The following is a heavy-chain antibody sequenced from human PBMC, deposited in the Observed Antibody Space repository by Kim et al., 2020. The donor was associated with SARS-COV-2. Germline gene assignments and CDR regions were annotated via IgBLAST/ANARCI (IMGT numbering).Heavy chain of an antibody. CDR1: GFTFSNCA. D-gene: IGHD3-10*01. J-gene: IGHJ4*02. V-gene: IGHV3-23*01. CDR2: IGDSGANT. CDR3: AKADHTYRGGSFDF. Sequence: GGSLRLSCATSGFTFSNCAMGWVRQAPGKALEWVSTIGDSGANTFYGDSVKGRFTISRDNSKNTLYLQMNSLRGDDTAIYYCAKADHTYRGGSFDFWGQGTLVTVSS.